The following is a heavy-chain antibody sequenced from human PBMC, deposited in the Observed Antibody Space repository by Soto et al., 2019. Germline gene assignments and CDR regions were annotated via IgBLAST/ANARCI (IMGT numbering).Heavy chain of an antibody. CDR2: MNPNSGNT. D-gene: IGHD6-19*01. J-gene: IGHJ5*02. V-gene: IGHV1-8*01. Sequence: QVPLVQSGAEVKKPGASVKVSCKASGYTFTSYDINWVRQATGQGLEWMGWMNPNSGNTGYAQKFQGRVTMTRNTSISTAYMELSSLRSEDTAVYYCARGDAVQQWLVRADRGFDPWGQGTLVTVSS. CDR3: ARGDAVQQWLVRADRGFDP. CDR1: GYTFTSYD.